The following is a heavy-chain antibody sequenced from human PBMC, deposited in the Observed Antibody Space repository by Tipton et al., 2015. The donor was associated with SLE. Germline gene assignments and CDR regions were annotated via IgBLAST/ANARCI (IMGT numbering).Heavy chain of an antibody. CDR1: GASITTRSYY. Sequence: TLSLTCIVSGASITTRSYYWGWIRQPPGKGLERIASISYSGATYYNPSLKSRVTITVDMSKNQFSLRLISVTAADTAVYYCARGCSSSTCEPFYFFGMDVWGQGTTVTVSS. J-gene: IGHJ6*02. V-gene: IGHV4-39*07. CDR3: ARGCSSSTCEPFYFFGMDV. CDR2: ISYSGAT. D-gene: IGHD2-2*01.